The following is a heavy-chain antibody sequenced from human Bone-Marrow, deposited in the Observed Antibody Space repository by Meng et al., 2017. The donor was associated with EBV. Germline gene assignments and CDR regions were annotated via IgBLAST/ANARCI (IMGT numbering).Heavy chain of an antibody. J-gene: IGHJ5*02. V-gene: IGHV4-34*01. CDR2: VNRSGSA. CDR3: ARGRSVYDNTWSAAGGWFDP. Sequence: QGQLNQGGAGLLKPSETLSLPCAVYGGSFSGYYWNWIRQPPGKGLEWIGEVNRSGSANYKPSLKSRVTMSVDTSKKQFSLRLTSVTAADTAVYYCARGRSVYDNTWSAAGGWFDPWGQGTLVTVSS. D-gene: IGHD2/OR15-2a*01. CDR1: GGSFSGYY.